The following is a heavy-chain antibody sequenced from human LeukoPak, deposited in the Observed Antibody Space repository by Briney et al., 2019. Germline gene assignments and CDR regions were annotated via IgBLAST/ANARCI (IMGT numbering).Heavy chain of an antibody. CDR3: ARDIVPTIPAYGMDV. J-gene: IGHJ6*02. CDR2: ISSSGSNT. D-gene: IGHD5-12*01. CDR1: GFNLSDYY. V-gene: IGHV3-11*01. Sequence: GGSLRLSCAASGFNLSDYYMSWIRRAPGKGLEGVSYISSSGSNTYYADSVKGRFTISRDNAKNSLYLQMNSLRAEDTAVYYCARDIVPTIPAYGMDVWGQGTTVTVSS.